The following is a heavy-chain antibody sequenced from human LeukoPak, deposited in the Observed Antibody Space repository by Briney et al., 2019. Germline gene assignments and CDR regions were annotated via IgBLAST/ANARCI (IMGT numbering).Heavy chain of an antibody. CDR3: AREGYSSGWYARRDRGVNWFDP. V-gene: IGHV4-34*01. CDR2: INHSGST. J-gene: IGHJ5*02. Sequence: SETLSLTCAVYGGSFSGYYWSWIRQPPGKGLEWIGEINHSGSTNYNPSLKSRVTISVDTSKNQFSLKLSSVTAADTAVYYCAREGYSSGWYARRDRGVNWFDPWGQGTPVTVSS. D-gene: IGHD6-19*01. CDR1: GGSFSGYY.